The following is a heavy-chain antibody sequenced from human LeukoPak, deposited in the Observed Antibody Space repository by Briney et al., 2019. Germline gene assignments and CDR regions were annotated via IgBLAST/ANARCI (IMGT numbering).Heavy chain of an antibody. D-gene: IGHD6-19*01. CDR2: ISWNSGSI. V-gene: IGHV3-9*01. CDR1: GFILNNYA. Sequence: GGSLRLSCAGSGFILNNYAMHWVRQPPGKGLEWVSGISWNSGSIDYADSVKGRFTISRDNAKNSLYLQMNSLRVEDTAFYYCAKDNRRHYTSGPNPDSLHWGQGALVTVSS. CDR3: AKDNRRHYTSGPNPDSLH. J-gene: IGHJ4*02.